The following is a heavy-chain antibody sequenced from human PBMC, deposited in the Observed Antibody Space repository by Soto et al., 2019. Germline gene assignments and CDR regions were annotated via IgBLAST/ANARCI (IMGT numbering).Heavy chain of an antibody. CDR2: IHSDGSRT. V-gene: IGHV3-74*01. CDR3: ARGDRGGFDL. D-gene: IGHD2-21*02. Sequence: EVQLVESGGGLVQPGGSLSLSCAASGFTFSYYWMHWIRLAPGQGLVWVSHIHSDGSRTTYADSVKGRFIISRDNATNTMSLQRNSLRVEDTAVYSCARGDRGGFDLWGQGTMVTVSS. J-gene: IGHJ3*01. CDR1: GFTFSYYW.